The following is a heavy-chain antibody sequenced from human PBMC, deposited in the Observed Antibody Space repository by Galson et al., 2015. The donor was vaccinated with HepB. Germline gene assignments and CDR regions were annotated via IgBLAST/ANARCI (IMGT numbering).Heavy chain of an antibody. Sequence: SLRLSCAASGFTFSSYSMNWVRQAPGKGLEWVSSISSSSSYIYYADSVKGRFTISRDNAKNSLYLQMNSLRAEDTAVYYCARTPTPPQYFDSYYYYGMDVWGQGTTVTVSS. V-gene: IGHV3-21*01. D-gene: IGHD3-9*01. CDR3: ARTPTPPQYFDSYYYYGMDV. CDR1: GFTFSSYS. J-gene: IGHJ6*02. CDR2: ISSSSSYI.